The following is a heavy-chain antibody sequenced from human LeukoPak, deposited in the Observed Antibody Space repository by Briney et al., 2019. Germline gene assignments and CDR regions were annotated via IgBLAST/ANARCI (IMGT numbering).Heavy chain of an antibody. CDR3: ARESSGSYIIPYYLDS. J-gene: IGHJ4*02. D-gene: IGHD1-26*01. V-gene: IGHV4-34*01. CDR1: GGSFSGYY. Sequence: GSLRLSCAVYGGSFSGYYWGWIRQPPGKGLEWIGSIYYSGSAYYNPSLKSRVTMSVDTSRNQVSLKLSSVTAADTAVYYCARESSGSYIIPYYLDSWGQGTLVTVSS. CDR2: IYYSGSA.